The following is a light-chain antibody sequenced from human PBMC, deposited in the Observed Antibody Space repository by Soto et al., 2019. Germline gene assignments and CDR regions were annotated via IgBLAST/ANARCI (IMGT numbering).Light chain of an antibody. Sequence: EIVLTQSPATLSLSPGERATLSCRASQNIDNYLAWYQQKPGQAPRLLIYDASNRATGIPARFGGSGSGTDFTLIIGRVEPEDFGVYYCQQRRDWPQTFGQGTKVEIK. CDR2: DAS. CDR3: QQRRDWPQT. CDR1: QNIDNY. J-gene: IGKJ1*01. V-gene: IGKV3-11*01.